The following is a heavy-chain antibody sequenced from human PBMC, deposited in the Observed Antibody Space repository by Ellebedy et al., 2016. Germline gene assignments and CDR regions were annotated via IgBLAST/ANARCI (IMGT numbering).Heavy chain of an antibody. CDR3: ARGRGGPNAFDI. J-gene: IGHJ3*02. CDR1: GFNFSNSG. V-gene: IGHV3-33*01. CDR2: IWYDGSNK. Sequence: GGSLRLSCEASGFNFSNSGMHWVRQAPGKGLEWVAVIWYDGSNKYSADSVKGRFTISRDNSKNTLYLQMNSLRAEDTAIYYCARGRGGPNAFDIWGQGTRVTVSS. D-gene: IGHD3-16*01.